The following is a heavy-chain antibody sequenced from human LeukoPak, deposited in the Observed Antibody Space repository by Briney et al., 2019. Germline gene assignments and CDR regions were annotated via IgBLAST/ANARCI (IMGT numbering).Heavy chain of an antibody. J-gene: IGHJ4*02. V-gene: IGHV4-4*07. CDR1: GESIKSFY. CDR3: ARDVVAAVGSFDY. Sequence: SETLSLTCTVSGESIKSFYWSWIRQPAGKGLEWVGRIYTSGSTNYSPSLKSRVTMSVDTSKNQFSLKLSSVTAADTAVYYCARDVVAAVGSFDYWGQGTQVTVSS. D-gene: IGHD2-2*01. CDR2: IYTSGST.